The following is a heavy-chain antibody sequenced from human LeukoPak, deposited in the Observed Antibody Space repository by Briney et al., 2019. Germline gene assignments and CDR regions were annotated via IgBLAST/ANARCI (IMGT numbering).Heavy chain of an antibody. Sequence: PGGSLRLSCAASEFTFSSYRMSWVRQTPGKGLEWVANINQDGSDKYYVDSVKGRFTISRDNAKNSLYLQMNSLRAEDTAVYYCARGWGDYGDYPWWAFDYWGQGTLVTVSS. J-gene: IGHJ4*02. V-gene: IGHV3-7*01. CDR3: ARGWGDYGDYPWWAFDY. D-gene: IGHD4-17*01. CDR2: INQDGSDK. CDR1: EFTFSSYR.